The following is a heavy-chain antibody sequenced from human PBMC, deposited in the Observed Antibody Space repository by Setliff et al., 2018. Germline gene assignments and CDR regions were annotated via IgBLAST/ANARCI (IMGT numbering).Heavy chain of an antibody. D-gene: IGHD3-3*01. CDR2: INHSGST. J-gene: IGHJ5*02. Sequence: PSETLSLTCAVYGGSFSGYYWSWIRQPPGKGLEWIGEINHSGSTNYNPSLKSRVTISVDTSKNQFSLKLSSVTAADTAVYYCARGPNFWSGYYSLRLRWFDPWGQGTLVTVS. V-gene: IGHV4-34*01. CDR3: ARGPNFWSGYYSLRLRWFDP. CDR1: GGSFSGYY.